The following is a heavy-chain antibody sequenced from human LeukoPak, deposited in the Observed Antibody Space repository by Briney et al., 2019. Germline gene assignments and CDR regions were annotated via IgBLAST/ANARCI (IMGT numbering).Heavy chain of an antibody. D-gene: IGHD5-24*01. Sequence: ASVKVSCKASGYTFTSYDINWVRQATGQGLEWMGWMKPNSGNTGYAQKFQGRVTMTRNTSISTAHMELSSLRSEDTAVYYCARGSGDCYNLIDYWGQGTLVTVSS. CDR3: ARGSGDCYNLIDY. CDR2: MKPNSGNT. CDR1: GYTFTSYD. V-gene: IGHV1-8*01. J-gene: IGHJ4*02.